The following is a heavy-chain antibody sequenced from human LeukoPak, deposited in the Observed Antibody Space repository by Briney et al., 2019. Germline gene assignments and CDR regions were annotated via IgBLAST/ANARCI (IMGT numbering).Heavy chain of an antibody. J-gene: IGHJ4*02. Sequence: TPSETLSLTCAVYGGSFSGYYWSWIRQPPGKGLEWIGEINHSGSTNYNPSLKSRVTISVDTSKNQFSLKLRSVTAADTAVYYCARLNSGYEDYYFDDWGQGTLVTVSS. CDR2: INHSGST. D-gene: IGHD5-12*01. CDR3: ARLNSGYEDYYFDD. V-gene: IGHV4-34*01. CDR1: GGSFSGYY.